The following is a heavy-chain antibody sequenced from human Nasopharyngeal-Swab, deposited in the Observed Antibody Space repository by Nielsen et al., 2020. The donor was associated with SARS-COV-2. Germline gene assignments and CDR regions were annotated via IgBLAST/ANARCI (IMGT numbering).Heavy chain of an antibody. V-gene: IGHV1-24*01. CDR1: GYTLNELS. D-gene: IGHD6-6*01. CDR2: FDPEEKET. Sequence: ASVKVSCKVSGYTLNELSMQWVRQAPGKGLEWMGGFDPEEKETIYAQKFQGRVTMTEDTSTDTAYMELSSLRSEDTAVYYRVTLPPYGTSLKYYYYMDVWGKGTTVTVSS. J-gene: IGHJ6*03. CDR3: VTLPPYGTSLKYYYYMDV.